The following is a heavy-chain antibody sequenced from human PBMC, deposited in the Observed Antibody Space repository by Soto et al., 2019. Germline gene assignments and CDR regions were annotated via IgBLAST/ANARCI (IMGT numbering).Heavy chain of an antibody. CDR1: GGSISSGGYY. CDR3: ARDGRELGHF. CDR2: IYYSGST. J-gene: IGHJ4*02. V-gene: IGHV4-31*03. D-gene: IGHD7-27*01. Sequence: SETLSLTCTVSGGSISSGGYYWSWIRQHPGKGLEWIGYIYYSGSTYYNPSLKSRVTISVDTSKNQFSLKLSSVTAADTAVYYCARDGRELGHFWGQGTLVTVSS.